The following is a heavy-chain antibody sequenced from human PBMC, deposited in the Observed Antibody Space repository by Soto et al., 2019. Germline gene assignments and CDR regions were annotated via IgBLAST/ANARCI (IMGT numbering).Heavy chain of an antibody. CDR1: GGTLNSYT. V-gene: IGHV1-69*01. D-gene: IGHD1-26*01. Sequence: QVQLVQSGAEVKKPGSSVRVSCKASGGTLNSYTISWVRQAPGQGLEGMGGIIPVLGTTDYAPKFQGTVTTAADQSTGTAYLDLCSPRTEDTAIYYCSISNSYGSGDFWGQGTLVTVSS. CDR3: SISNSYGSGDF. J-gene: IGHJ4*02. CDR2: IIPVLGTT.